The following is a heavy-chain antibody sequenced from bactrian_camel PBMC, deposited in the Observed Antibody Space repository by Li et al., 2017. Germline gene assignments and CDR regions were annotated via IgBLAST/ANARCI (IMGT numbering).Heavy chain of an antibody. CDR2: IHVSGGI. J-gene: IGHJ4*01. D-gene: IGHD5*01. CDR1: RHSYTNC. Sequence: VQLVESGGGSVQAGGSLRLSCAASRHSYTNCMGWFRQAPGKEREGVVVIHVSGGITYADSVKGRFTISFDNDKNTLDLQMNLLKPEDTAMYYCAADSGLTRRKCGGVVDFPTGARGPRSPSP. V-gene: IGHV3S53*01. CDR3: AADSGLTRRKCGGVVDFPT.